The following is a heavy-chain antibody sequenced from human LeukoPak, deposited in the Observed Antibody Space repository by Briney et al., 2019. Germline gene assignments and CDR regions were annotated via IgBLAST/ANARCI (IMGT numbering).Heavy chain of an antibody. CDR3: ARDEATEYYEVSSVYYYFD. CDR2: IIPILGIA. V-gene: IGHV1-69*04. Sequence: SVKVSCKASGGTFSSYTISWVRQAPGQGLEWMGRIIPILGIANYAQKFQGRVTITADKSTSTAYMELSSLRSEDTAVYYCARDEATEYYEVSSVYYYFDWAQEPLVTVSS. D-gene: IGHD3-22*01. CDR1: GGTFSSYT. J-gene: IGHJ4*02.